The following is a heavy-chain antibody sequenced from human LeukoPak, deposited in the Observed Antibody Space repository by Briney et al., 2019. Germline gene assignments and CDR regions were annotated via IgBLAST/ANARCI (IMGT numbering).Heavy chain of an antibody. Sequence: GESLKISCKGSGYSFTSYWISWVRQMPGKGLEWMGRTDPSDSYTNYSPSFQGHVTISADKSISTAYLQWSSLKASDTAMYYCARRGYGDYTNGFDYWGQGTLVTVSS. J-gene: IGHJ4*02. CDR3: ARRGYGDYTNGFDY. D-gene: IGHD4-17*01. CDR1: GYSFTSYW. V-gene: IGHV5-10-1*01. CDR2: TDPSDSYT.